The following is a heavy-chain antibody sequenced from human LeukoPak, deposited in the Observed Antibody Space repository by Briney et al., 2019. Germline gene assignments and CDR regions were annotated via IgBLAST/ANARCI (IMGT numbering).Heavy chain of an antibody. J-gene: IGHJ3*02. Sequence: GGSLRLSCAASGFTFSSYAMHWVRQAPGKGLEWVAVISYDGSNKYYADSVKGRFTISRDNSKNTLYLQMNSLRAEDTAVYYCARADQDYGDFPDAFDIWGQGTMVTVSS. CDR1: GFTFSSYA. CDR2: ISYDGSNK. V-gene: IGHV3-30-3*01. D-gene: IGHD4-17*01. CDR3: ARADQDYGDFPDAFDI.